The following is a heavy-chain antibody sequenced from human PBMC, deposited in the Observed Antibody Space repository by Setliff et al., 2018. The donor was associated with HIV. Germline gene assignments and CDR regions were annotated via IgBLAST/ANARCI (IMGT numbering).Heavy chain of an antibody. J-gene: IGHJ4*02. V-gene: IGHV4-34*01. CDR2: INHSGST. Sequence: SETLSLTCAVYGGSLSDHYWSWIRQPPGKGLEWIGEINHSGSTNYNPSLRSRVSISVDTSKNQFSLKLSSVTAADTAVYYCASSPIITNGYYFDYWGPGTLVTVSS. CDR3: ASSPIITNGYYFDY. CDR1: GGSLSDHY. D-gene: IGHD2-8*01.